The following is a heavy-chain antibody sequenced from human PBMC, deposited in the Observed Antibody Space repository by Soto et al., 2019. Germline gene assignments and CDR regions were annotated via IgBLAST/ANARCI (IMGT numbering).Heavy chain of an antibody. CDR2: IDPSDSYT. Sequence: GESLKISCKGSGYSFTSYWISWVRQMPGKGLEWMGRIDPSDSYTNYCPSFQGHVTISADKSISTAYLQWSSLKASDTAMYYCARRGGDSSTAHGMDVWGQGTRVSVCS. J-gene: IGHJ6*01. CDR1: GYSFTSYW. V-gene: IGHV5-10-1*01. D-gene: IGHD6-6*01. CDR3: ARRGGDSSTAHGMDV.